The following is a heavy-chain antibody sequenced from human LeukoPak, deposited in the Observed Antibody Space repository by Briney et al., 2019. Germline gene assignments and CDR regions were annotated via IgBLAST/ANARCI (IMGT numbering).Heavy chain of an antibody. V-gene: IGHV1-46*01. Sequence: ASVKVSCKASGYTFTTYYFHWVRQAPGQGLEWMGIINPSGGSTSYAQKFQDRVTMTRDTSTSTLYMELTSLRSEDTAVYYCATEWSGYSFDYWGQGTLVTVSS. D-gene: IGHD3-3*01. CDR2: INPSGGST. CDR3: ATEWSGYSFDY. J-gene: IGHJ4*02. CDR1: GYTFTTYY.